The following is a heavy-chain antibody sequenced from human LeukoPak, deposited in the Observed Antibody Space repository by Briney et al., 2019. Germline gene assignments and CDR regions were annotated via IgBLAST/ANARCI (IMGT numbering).Heavy chain of an antibody. D-gene: IGHD5/OR15-5a*01. V-gene: IGHV4-34*01. CDR2: INHSEST. CDR1: GGSFSAYY. CDR3: AREDAVSNWFDP. J-gene: IGHJ5*02. Sequence: SETLSLTCAVYGGSFSAYYWSWIRQTPGKGLEWIGEINHSESTNYNPSLKSRVTISVDTSKNQFSLKLSSVTAADTAVYYCAREDAVSNWFDPWGQGTLVTVSS.